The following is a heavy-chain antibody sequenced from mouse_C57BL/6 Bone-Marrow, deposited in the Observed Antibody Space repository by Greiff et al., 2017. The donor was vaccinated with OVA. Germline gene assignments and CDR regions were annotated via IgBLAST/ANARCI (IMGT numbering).Heavy chain of an antibody. CDR3: ANDYDVDY. J-gene: IGHJ2*01. CDR1: GYTFTSYW. Sequence: QVQLQQPGAELVKPGASVKMSCKASGYTFTSYWITWVKQRPGQGLEWIGDIYPGSGSTNYNEKFKSKATLTVDKSSSTAYMQLSSLTSEDSAVYYCANDYDVDYWGQGTTLTVSS. CDR2: IYPGSGST. V-gene: IGHV1-55*01. D-gene: IGHD2-4*01.